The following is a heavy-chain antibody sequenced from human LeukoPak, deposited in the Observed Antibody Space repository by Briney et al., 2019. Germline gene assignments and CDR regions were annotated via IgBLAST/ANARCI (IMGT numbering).Heavy chain of an antibody. CDR1: GFTFSSYD. D-gene: IGHD1-26*01. Sequence: GGSLRLSCAVSGFTFSSYDMHWVRQATGKGLEWVSAIGTAGDTYYPGSVKGRFTISRENDKNSLYLQMNSLRAGDTAVYYCARGHLNSGILDYWGQGTLVTVSS. CDR3: ARGHLNSGILDY. J-gene: IGHJ4*02. V-gene: IGHV3-13*01. CDR2: IGTAGDT.